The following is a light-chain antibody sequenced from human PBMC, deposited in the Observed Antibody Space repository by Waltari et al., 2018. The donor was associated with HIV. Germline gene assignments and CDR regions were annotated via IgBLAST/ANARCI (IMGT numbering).Light chain of an antibody. V-gene: IGLV3-25*03. CDR1: ASPKPY. CDR2: KNT. J-gene: IGLJ1*01. Sequence: SSELTQPPSVSVSPGPTARRTRPGDASPKPYTHWFQQKPGQAPLVVIHKNTERPSGIPERFSASRSGTTVTLTISGVQTDDEADYYCLSADSSGTYVFGPGTTVTVL. CDR3: LSADSSGTYV.